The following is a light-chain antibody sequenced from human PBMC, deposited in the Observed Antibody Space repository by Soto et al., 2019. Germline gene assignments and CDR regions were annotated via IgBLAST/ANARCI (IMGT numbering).Light chain of an antibody. J-gene: IGKJ4*01. V-gene: IGKV3D-15*01. Sequence: IVLTQSPGTLSLSPGERATLSCRASQSVSSYLAWYQQKPGQAPRLLIYDASNRATGIPARFSGSGSGTEFNLTISSLQSEDFGVYYCQQYNNWPRATFGGGTKVDIK. CDR2: DAS. CDR1: QSVSSY. CDR3: QQYNNWPRAT.